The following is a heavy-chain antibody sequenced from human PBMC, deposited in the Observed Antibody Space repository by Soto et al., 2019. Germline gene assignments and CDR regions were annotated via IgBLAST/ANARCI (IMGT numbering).Heavy chain of an antibody. D-gene: IGHD3-10*01. V-gene: IGHV4-31*03. CDR2: IYYSGST. CDR1: GGSISSGGYY. Sequence: TLSLTCTVSGGSISSGGYYWSWIRQHPGKGLEWIGYIYYSGSTYYNPSLKSRVTISVDTSKNQFSLKLSSVTAADTAVFYFARGARGFGEFYYYYGMDVWGQGTTVTVSS. CDR3: ARGARGFGEFYYYYGMDV. J-gene: IGHJ6*02.